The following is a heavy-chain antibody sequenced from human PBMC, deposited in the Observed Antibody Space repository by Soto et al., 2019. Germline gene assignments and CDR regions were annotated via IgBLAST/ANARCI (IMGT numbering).Heavy chain of an antibody. J-gene: IGHJ4*02. CDR3: AHVQEGERWLQLPFDY. CDR2: IYWNDDK. V-gene: IGHV2-5*01. CDR1: GFSLSTSGVG. D-gene: IGHD1-1*01. Sequence: SGPTLVNPTQTLTLTCTFSGFSLSTSGVGVGWIRQPPGKALEWLALIYWNDDKRYSPSLKSRLTITKDTSKNQVVLTMTNMDPVDTATYYCAHVQEGERWLQLPFDYWGQGTLVTVSS.